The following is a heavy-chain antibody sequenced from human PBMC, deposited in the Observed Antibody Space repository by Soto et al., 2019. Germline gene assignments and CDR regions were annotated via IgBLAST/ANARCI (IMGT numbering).Heavy chain of an antibody. J-gene: IGHJ4*02. CDR1: GFTFRNNA. D-gene: IGHD2-15*01. CDR2: ITGDGPKT. CDR3: AKGPLDDCLGGSCHFDH. Sequence: GGSLRLSCVASGFTFRNNAMNWVRQAPGKGLEWISDITGDGPKTHYADSVKGRFTISGDNVEDTLFLQLNNVRGDDTAVYFCAKGPLDDCLGGSCHFDHWGQGVLVTVSS. V-gene: IGHV3-23*01.